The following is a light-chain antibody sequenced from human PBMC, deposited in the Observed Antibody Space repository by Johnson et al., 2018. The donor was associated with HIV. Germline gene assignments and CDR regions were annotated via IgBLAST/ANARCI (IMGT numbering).Light chain of an antibody. CDR1: SSNIGNNY. Sequence: QSVLTQPPSVSAAPGQKVTISCSGSSSNIGNNYVSWYQQLPGKAPKLLIYDNNKRPSGIPDRFSASKSGTSATLGITGLQTGDEADYYCGTWDSSLSVYVFATGTKVTVL. CDR2: DNN. V-gene: IGLV1-51*01. CDR3: GTWDSSLSVYV. J-gene: IGLJ1*01.